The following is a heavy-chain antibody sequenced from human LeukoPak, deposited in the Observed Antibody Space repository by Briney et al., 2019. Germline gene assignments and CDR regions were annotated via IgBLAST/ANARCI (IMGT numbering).Heavy chain of an antibody. V-gene: IGHV4-61*01. D-gene: IGHD3-9*01. J-gene: IGHJ5*02. CDR1: GGYVSSGSYY. CDR2: IYYSGST. Sequence: SETLSLTCTVSGGYVSSGSYYWSWIRQPPGKGLEWIGYIYYSGSTNYNPSLKSRVTISVDTSKNQFSLKLSSVTAADTAVYFCARLPYYDILTGYFNGEWFDPWGQGTLVTVSS. CDR3: ARLPYYDILTGYFNGEWFDP.